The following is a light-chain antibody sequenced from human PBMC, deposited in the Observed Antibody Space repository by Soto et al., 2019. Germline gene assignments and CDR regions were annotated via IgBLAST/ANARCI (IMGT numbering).Light chain of an antibody. V-gene: IGKV3-11*01. CDR3: QQRSNWPLT. Sequence: EIVLTQSPATLSLSPGVRATLSCRASQSVSSNLAWYHQKPGQAPRLLIYDASNRATGIPARFSGSGSGTDFTLTISSLEPEDFAVYYCQQRSNWPLTFGGGTKVEIK. CDR2: DAS. J-gene: IGKJ4*01. CDR1: QSVSSN.